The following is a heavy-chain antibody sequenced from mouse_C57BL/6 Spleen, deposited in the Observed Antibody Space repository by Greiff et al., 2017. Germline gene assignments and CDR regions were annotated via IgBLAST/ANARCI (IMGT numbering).Heavy chain of an antibody. CDR3: ARPCSWGALYAMDY. J-gene: IGHJ4*01. Sequence: EVQLQQSGAELVKPGASVKLSCTASGFNIKDYYMHWVKQRTEQGLEWIGRIDPEDGETKYAPNFQGKATITADTSSNTAYLQLSSLTSEDTAVYYCARPCSWGALYAMDYWGQGTSVTVSS. D-gene: IGHD1-1*01. V-gene: IGHV14-2*01. CDR2: IDPEDGET. CDR1: GFNIKDYY.